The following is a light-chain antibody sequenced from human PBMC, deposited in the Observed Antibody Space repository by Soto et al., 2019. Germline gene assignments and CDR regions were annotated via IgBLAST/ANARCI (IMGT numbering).Light chain of an antibody. J-gene: IGLJ2*01. CDR2: DVS. Sequence: QSVLTQPASVSGSPGQSITISCTGTSSDVGAYNYVSWYQHHPGKAPKLMIYDVSNRPSGVSNRFSGSKSGNTASLTISGLKAEDEADYYCNSFTTSSTLVFGGGTKLTVL. V-gene: IGLV2-14*03. CDR3: NSFTTSSTLV. CDR1: SSDVGAYNY.